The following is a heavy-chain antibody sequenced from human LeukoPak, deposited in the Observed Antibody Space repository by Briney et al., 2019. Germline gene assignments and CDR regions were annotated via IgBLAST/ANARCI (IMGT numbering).Heavy chain of an antibody. D-gene: IGHD5-12*01. CDR1: GGSFSGYY. J-gene: IGHJ6*03. V-gene: IGHV4-34*01. CDR2: INHSGST. CDR3: AGARSAYYMDV. Sequence: SETLSLTCAVYGGSFSGYYWSWIRQPPGKGLEWIGEINHSGSTNYNPSLKSRVTISVDTSKNQFSLKLSSVTAADTAVYYCAGARSAYYMDVWGKGTTVTISS.